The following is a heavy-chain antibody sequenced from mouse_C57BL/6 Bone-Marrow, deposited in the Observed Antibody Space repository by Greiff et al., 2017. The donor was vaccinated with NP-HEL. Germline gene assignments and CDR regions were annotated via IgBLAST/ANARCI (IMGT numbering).Heavy chain of an antibody. CDR2: IYPGDGDT. Sequence: QVQLKQSGAELVKPGASVKISCKASGYAFSSYWMNWVKQRPGKGLEWIGQIYPGDGDTNYNGKFKGKATLTADKSSSTAYMQLSSLTSEDSAVYYCARFRGLLPYYYAMDYWGQGTSVTVSS. V-gene: IGHV1-80*01. J-gene: IGHJ4*01. CDR3: ARFRGLLPYYYAMDY. CDR1: GYAFSSYW. D-gene: IGHD2-3*01.